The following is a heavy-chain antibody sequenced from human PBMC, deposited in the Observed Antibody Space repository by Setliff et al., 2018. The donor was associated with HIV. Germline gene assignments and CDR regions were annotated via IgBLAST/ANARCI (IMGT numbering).Heavy chain of an antibody. Sequence: NPSETLSLTCTVSGASVTNVLYYWSWLRQPAGKGLEWIGHIYTSGNSRYTNYNSSLESRVAISLDTSSNQFSLKLSSVTAADTAVYHCARESACSSTSCPKVLDYWGQGTLVTVSS. J-gene: IGHJ4*02. CDR1: GASVTNVLYY. D-gene: IGHD2-2*01. CDR3: ARESACSSTSCPKVLDY. CDR2: IYTSGNSRYT. V-gene: IGHV4-61*09.